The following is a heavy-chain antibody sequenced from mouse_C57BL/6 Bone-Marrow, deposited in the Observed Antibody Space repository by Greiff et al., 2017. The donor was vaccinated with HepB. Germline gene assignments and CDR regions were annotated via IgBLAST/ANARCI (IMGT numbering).Heavy chain of an antibody. D-gene: IGHD2-3*01. J-gene: IGHJ1*03. CDR1: GYTFTSYW. Sequence: QVQLQQPGAELVKPGASVKLSCKASGYTFTSYWMHWVKQRPRQGLEWIGMIHPNSGSTNYNEKFKSKATLTVDKSSSTAYMRLSSLTSEDSAVYYCARRRVDGYYWYFDVWGTGTTVTVSS. V-gene: IGHV1-64*01. CDR3: ARRRVDGYYWYFDV. CDR2: IHPNSGST.